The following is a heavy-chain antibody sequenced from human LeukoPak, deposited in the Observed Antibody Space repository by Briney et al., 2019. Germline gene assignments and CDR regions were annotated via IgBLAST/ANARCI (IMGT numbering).Heavy chain of an antibody. CDR3: ARDWVAGVPFDSFDI. D-gene: IGHD3-10*01. CDR1: GFTLSSYW. J-gene: IGHJ3*02. CDR2: IKEDGSEK. V-gene: IGHV3-7*03. Sequence: GGSLRLSCAASGFTLSSYWMSWVRQAPGKGLEWVANIKEDGSEKYYVDSVKGRFTISRDNAKNSLYLHMNSLTAEDTAMYYCARDWVAGVPFDSFDIWGQGTMVSVSS.